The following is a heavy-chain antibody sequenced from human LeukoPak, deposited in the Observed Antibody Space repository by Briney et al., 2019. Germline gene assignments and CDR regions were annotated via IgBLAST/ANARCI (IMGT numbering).Heavy chain of an antibody. CDR2: IIPIFGTA. CDR3: ARAPAIQPSPLDY. J-gene: IGHJ4*02. Sequence: GASVKVSCKASGGTFSSYAISWVRQAPGQGLEWMGGIIPIFGTANYAQKFQGRVTITTDESTSTAYMELSSPRSEDTAVYYCARAPAIQPSPLDYWGQGTLVTVSS. CDR1: GGTFSSYA. V-gene: IGHV1-69*05. D-gene: IGHD5-18*01.